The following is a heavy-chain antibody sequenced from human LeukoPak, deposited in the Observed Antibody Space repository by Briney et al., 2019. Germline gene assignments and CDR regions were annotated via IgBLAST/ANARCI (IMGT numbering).Heavy chain of an antibody. V-gene: IGHV3-66*01. CDR3: ARGHYDSSGSSFDY. D-gene: IGHD3-22*01. CDR2: IYRGGRT. CDR1: GFTVSSNY. J-gene: IGHJ4*02. Sequence: GGSPRLSCAASGFTVSSNYMSWVRQAPGKELEWVSVIYRGGRTDYADSVKGRFTISRDNSKNTLYLQMSSLRAEDTAVYYCARGHYDSSGSSFDYWGQGTLVTVSS.